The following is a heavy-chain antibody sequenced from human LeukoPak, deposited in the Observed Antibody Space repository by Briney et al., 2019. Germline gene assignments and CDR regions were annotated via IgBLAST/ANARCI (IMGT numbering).Heavy chain of an antibody. CDR2: ISSSSTI. Sequence: PGGSLRLSCAASGFTFSSYSMNWVRQAPGKGLEWVSYISSSSTIYYADSVKGRFTISRDNAKNSLYLQMNSLRAEDTAVYYCARDRGSYPEGSDYWGQGTLVTVSS. J-gene: IGHJ4*02. V-gene: IGHV3-48*01. CDR1: GFTFSSYS. CDR3: ARDRGSYPEGSDY. D-gene: IGHD1-26*01.